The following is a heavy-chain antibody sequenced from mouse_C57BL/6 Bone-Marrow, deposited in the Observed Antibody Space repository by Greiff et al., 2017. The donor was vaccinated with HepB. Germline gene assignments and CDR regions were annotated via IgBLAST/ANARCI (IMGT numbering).Heavy chain of an antibody. V-gene: IGHV1-7*01. Sequence: QVQLQQSGAELAKPGASVKLSCKASGYTFTSYWMHWVQQRPGQGLEWIGYINPSSGYTKYNQKFKDKATLTADKSSSTAYMQLSSLTYEDSAVYYCARRIYYDYLWFAYWGQGTLVTVSA. CDR2: INPSSGYT. J-gene: IGHJ3*01. CDR3: ARRIYYDYLWFAY. CDR1: GYTFTSYW. D-gene: IGHD2-4*01.